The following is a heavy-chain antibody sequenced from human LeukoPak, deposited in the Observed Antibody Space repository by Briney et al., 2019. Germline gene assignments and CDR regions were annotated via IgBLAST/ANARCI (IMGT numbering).Heavy chain of an antibody. D-gene: IGHD7-27*01. CDR1: GYTFTGYY. J-gene: IGHJ5*02. Sequence: ASVKVSCKASGYTFTGYYMHWVRQAPGQGLEWMGWISAYNGNTNYAQKLQGRVTMTTDTSTSTAYMELRSLRSDDTAVYYCARWRLGIGWFDPWGQGTLVTVSS. CDR2: ISAYNGNT. CDR3: ARWRLGIGWFDP. V-gene: IGHV1-18*04.